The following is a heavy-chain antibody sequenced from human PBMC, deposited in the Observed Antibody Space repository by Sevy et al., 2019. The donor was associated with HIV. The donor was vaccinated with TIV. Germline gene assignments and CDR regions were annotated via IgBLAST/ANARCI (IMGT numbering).Heavy chain of an antibody. V-gene: IGHV3-33*01. J-gene: IGHJ5*02. Sequence: GGYLRLSCAASGFTFSSYGMHWVRQAPGKGLEWVEVIWNDGSNQYYADAVEGRFTVSRDNSTNTLYLQMNSLRAEDTAVYYCARAPGYCTSTNCYDWFDPWGHGTLVTVSS. CDR3: ARAPGYCTSTNCYDWFDP. CDR1: GFTFSSYG. CDR2: IWNDGSNQ. D-gene: IGHD2-2*01.